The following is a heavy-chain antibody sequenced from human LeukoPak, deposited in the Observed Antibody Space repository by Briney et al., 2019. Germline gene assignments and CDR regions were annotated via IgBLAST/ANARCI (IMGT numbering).Heavy chain of an antibody. CDR1: GYTFTTSW. Sequence: GESLKISCQGFGYTFTTSWIGWVRQLPGKGLEWVAIIYAGNSDTKYSPSFQGQFSISTDRSISTAYLQWSSLQASDTAIYYCAILNHPDGRVYWGQGTLVTVSS. CDR2: IYAGNSDT. J-gene: IGHJ4*02. D-gene: IGHD5-24*01. CDR3: AILNHPDGRVY. V-gene: IGHV5-51*01.